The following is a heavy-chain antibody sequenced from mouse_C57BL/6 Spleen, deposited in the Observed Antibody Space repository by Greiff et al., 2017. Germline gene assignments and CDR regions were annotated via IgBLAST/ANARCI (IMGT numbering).Heavy chain of an antibody. Sequence: EVQLQLSGPELVKPGASVKISCKASGYTFTDYYMNWVKQSHGKSLEWIGDINPNNGGTSYNQKFKGKATLTVDKSSSTAYMELRSLTSEDSAVYYCARWDVGFAYWGQGTLVTVSA. J-gene: IGHJ3*01. CDR3: ARWDVGFAY. CDR2: INPNNGGT. V-gene: IGHV1-26*01. CDR1: GYTFTDYY. D-gene: IGHD4-1*01.